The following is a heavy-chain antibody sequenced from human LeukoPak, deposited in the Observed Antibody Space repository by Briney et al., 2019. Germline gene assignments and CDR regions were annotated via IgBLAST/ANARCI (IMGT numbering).Heavy chain of an antibody. J-gene: IGHJ4*02. V-gene: IGHV4-39*01. CDR2: IYYSGST. D-gene: IGHD5-12*01. CDR3: ARREDIVATPFDY. CDR1: GGSISSSSYY. Sequence: PSETLSLTCTVSGGSISSSSYYWGWIHQPPGKGLEWIGSIYYSGSTYYNPSLKSRVTISVDTSKNQFSLKLSSVTAADTAVYYCARREDIVATPFDYWGQGTLVTVSS.